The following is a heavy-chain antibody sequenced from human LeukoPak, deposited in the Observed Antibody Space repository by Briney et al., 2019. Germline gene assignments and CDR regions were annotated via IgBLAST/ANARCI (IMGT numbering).Heavy chain of an antibody. V-gene: IGHV4-34*01. D-gene: IGHD4-23*01. CDR3: ASGSATGGWANNY. J-gene: IGHJ4*02. CDR2: ISHSGPA. Sequence: PETLSLSCTIYGGSFREYYWTWIRQSPRTGLERMGEISHSGPANYNPSLKGRVTISSDTSKKQFSLTLTSVTAADTAVYYCASGSATGGWANNYWGQGTLVTVSS. CDR1: GGSFREYY.